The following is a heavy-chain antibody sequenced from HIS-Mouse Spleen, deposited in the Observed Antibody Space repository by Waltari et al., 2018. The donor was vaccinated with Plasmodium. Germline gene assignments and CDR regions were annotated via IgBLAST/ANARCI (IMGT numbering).Heavy chain of an antibody. CDR2: INHSGST. CDR3: ARGPLIVGATGAFDY. D-gene: IGHD1-26*01. V-gene: IGHV4-34*01. CDR1: GGSFSGYY. Sequence: QVQLQQWGAGLLKPSETLSLTCAVYGGSFSGYYWSLIRQPPGKGLEWIGEINHSGSTNYNPSLKSRVTISVDTSKNQFSLKLSSVTAADTAVYYCARGPLIVGATGAFDYWGQGTLVTVSS. J-gene: IGHJ4*02.